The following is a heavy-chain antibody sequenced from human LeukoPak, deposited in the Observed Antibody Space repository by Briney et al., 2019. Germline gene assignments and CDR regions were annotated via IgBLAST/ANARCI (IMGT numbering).Heavy chain of an antibody. Sequence: GGSLRLSCAASGFTVSNNYMSWVRQAPGKGLEWVSVIDIDDDITYYADSVKGRFIISRDNSRTTLYLQMDSLRAEDTAVYYCARAWRYSSGWYDNWGQGTLVTVSS. CDR2: IDIDDDIT. V-gene: IGHV3-66*01. D-gene: IGHD6-19*01. CDR3: ARAWRYSSGWYDN. CDR1: GFTVSNNY. J-gene: IGHJ5*02.